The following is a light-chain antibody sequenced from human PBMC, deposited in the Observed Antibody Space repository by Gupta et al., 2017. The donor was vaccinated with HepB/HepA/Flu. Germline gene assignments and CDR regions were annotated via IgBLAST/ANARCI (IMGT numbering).Light chain of an antibody. V-gene: IGKV1-5*03. CDR2: KAS. Sequence: DIQMTQSPSTLSASVGDRVTITCRASQSISNWLAWYQQKPGKAPKLLIYKASSLESGVPSRFSGSGSGTEFTLTISRLKPDDFATYYCQQYNTNPETFGQGTKVEI. J-gene: IGKJ1*01. CDR1: QSISNW. CDR3: QQYNTNPET.